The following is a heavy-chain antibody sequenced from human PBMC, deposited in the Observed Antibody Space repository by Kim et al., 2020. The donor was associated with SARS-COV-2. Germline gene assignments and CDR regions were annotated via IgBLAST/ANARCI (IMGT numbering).Heavy chain of an antibody. Sequence: GGCLRLSCAASGFTFSSYSMNWVRQAPGKGLEWVSSISSSSSYIYYADSVKGRFTISRDNAKNSLYLQMNSLRAEDTAVYYCAREGITMVRGVIIFWGQGTLVTVSS. CDR1: GFTFSSYS. CDR2: ISSSSSYI. J-gene: IGHJ4*02. V-gene: IGHV3-21*01. D-gene: IGHD3-10*01. CDR3: AREGITMVRGVIIF.